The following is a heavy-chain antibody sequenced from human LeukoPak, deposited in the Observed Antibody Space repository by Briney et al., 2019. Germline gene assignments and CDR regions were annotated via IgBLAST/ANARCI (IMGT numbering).Heavy chain of an antibody. V-gene: IGHV5-51*01. CDR2: IYPGDSDT. J-gene: IGHJ1*01. Sequence: PGESLKISCKASGYSFTNHWIGWVRQMPGKGLEWMGIIYPGDSDTKYSPSFQGQVTISADKSISTAFLQWGSLKASDSAMYYCARQMAPNAYPWYFHHWGQGTLVTVSS. D-gene: IGHD2-2*01. CDR1: GYSFTNHW. CDR3: ARQMAPNAYPWYFHH.